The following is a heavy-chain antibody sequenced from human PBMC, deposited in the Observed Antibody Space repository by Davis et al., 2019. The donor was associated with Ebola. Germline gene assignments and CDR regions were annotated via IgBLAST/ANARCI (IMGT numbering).Heavy chain of an antibody. V-gene: IGHV5-51*01. CDR3: ATVERGALLGY. CDR2: MYPGGSQI. Sequence: GESLKISCQDSGDSFSTHWIGWVRQMSGKGLEWMAIMYPGGSQITYSPSFQGQVTISADKSISTAYLQWTSLKASDTAMYYCATVERGALLGYWGQGTLVTVSS. CDR1: GDSFSTHW. J-gene: IGHJ4*02. D-gene: IGHD1-1*01.